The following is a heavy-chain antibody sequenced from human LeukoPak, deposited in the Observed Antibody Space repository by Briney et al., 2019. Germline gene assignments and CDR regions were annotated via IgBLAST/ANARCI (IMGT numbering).Heavy chain of an antibody. Sequence: PGGSLRLSCAAPGFRFSDAWMSWVRQIPGKGLEWVGRIESKTDGGTTDYAAPVKGRFTISRDDSTNTLYLQMNSLKSEDTAVYYCTTYGSGRKFDYWGQGILVTVSS. CDR3: TTYGSGRKFDY. J-gene: IGHJ4*02. CDR2: IESKTDGGTT. CDR1: GFRFSDAW. D-gene: IGHD3-10*01. V-gene: IGHV3-15*04.